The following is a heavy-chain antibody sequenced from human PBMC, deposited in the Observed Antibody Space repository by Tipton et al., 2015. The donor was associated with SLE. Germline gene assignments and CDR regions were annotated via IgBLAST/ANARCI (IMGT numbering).Heavy chain of an antibody. Sequence: SLRLSCTASGFTFGDYAMSWVRQAPGKGLEWVSAISGSGGSTYYADSVKGRFTISRDNSKNTLYLQMNSLRAEDTAVYYCAKDRGYSGYDSARGCWGQGTLVAVSS. CDR1: GFTFGDYA. D-gene: IGHD5-12*01. V-gene: IGHV3-23*01. CDR2: ISGSGGST. J-gene: IGHJ4*02. CDR3: AKDRGYSGYDSARGC.